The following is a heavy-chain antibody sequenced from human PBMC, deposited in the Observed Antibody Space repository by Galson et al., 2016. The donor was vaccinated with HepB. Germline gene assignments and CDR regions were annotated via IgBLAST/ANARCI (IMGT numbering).Heavy chain of an antibody. D-gene: IGHD3-22*01. CDR2: IYPDDSDT. CDR1: GYSLTSYW. V-gene: IGHV5-51*01. CDR3: ARRTDRSGYSDGLYWYFDL. Sequence: QSGAEVKKPGESLKISCQGSGYSLTSYWIGWVRQMPGKGLEWMGIIYPDDSDTTYSPSFQGQVTISADKSISIAYLQWNSLKASDTAMYYCARRTDRSGYSDGLYWYFDLWGRGTLVTVSS. J-gene: IGHJ2*01.